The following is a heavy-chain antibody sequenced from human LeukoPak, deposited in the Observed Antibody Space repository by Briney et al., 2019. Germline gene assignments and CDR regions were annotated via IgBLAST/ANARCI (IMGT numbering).Heavy chain of an antibody. J-gene: IGHJ6*02. CDR3: ARGRSYYDFWSGYLWYYGMDV. Sequence: ASVKVSCKASGYTFISYDINWVRQATGQGLEWMGWMNPNSGNTGYAQKFQGRVTMTRNTSISTAYMELSSLRSEDTAVYYCARGRSYYDFWSGYLWYYGMDVWGQGTTVTVSS. CDR2: MNPNSGNT. V-gene: IGHV1-8*01. CDR1: GYTFISYD. D-gene: IGHD3-3*01.